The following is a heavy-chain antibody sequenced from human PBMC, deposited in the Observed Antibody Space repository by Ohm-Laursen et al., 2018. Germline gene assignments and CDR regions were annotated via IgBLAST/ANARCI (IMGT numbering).Heavy chain of an antibody. J-gene: IGHJ4*02. CDR3: ARAPYGDYDWFYFDY. V-gene: IGHV1-46*01. CDR2: INPSGGST. CDR1: GYTFTGYY. D-gene: IGHD4-17*01. Sequence: ASVKVSCKASGYTFTGYYMHWVRQAPGQGLEWMGIINPSGGSTSYAQKFQGRVTITADESTSTAYMELSRLRSGDTAVYYCARAPYGDYDWFYFDYWGQGTLGTVSS.